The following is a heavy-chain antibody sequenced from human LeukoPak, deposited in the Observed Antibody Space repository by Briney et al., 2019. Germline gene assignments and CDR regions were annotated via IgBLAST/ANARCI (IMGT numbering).Heavy chain of an antibody. D-gene: IGHD2-2*01. V-gene: IGHV4-31*03. CDR1: GGSFSSGGFY. J-gene: IGHJ5*02. CDR3: ARGHHIVVVPAASNWFDP. CDR2: IYYSGST. Sequence: SETLSLTCTVSGGSFSSGGFYWSWIRQHPGKGLECIGHIYYSGSTYYNPSLKSRVTISVDTSKNQFSLKLSSVTAADTAVYYCARGHHIVVVPAASNWFDPWGQGTLVTVSS.